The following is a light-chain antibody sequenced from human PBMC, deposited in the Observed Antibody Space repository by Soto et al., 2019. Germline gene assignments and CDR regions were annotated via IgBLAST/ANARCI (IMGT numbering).Light chain of an antibody. J-gene: IGKJ1*01. Sequence: IVLTQSPGTLSLSPGERATLSCRASQSVSSYLAWYQQKPGQAPRLLIYDASNRATGIPARFSGSGSGTDFTLTISSLEPEDFAVYYCQQRSNWRTFGQGTKVDIK. CDR3: QQRSNWRT. CDR1: QSVSSY. V-gene: IGKV3-11*01. CDR2: DAS.